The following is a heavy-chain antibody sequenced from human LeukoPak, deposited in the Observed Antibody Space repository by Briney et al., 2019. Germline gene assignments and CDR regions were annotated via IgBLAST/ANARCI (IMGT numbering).Heavy chain of an antibody. CDR2: IYYSGST. CDR3: ASALGVTADFDY. J-gene: IGHJ4*02. D-gene: IGHD2-21*02. CDR1: GGSISSYY. V-gene: IGHV4-59*08. Sequence: TLSVTCTVSGGSISSYYWSWIRQPPGKGVEWIGYIYYSGSTNYNPSLKSRVTISVDTSKNQFSLKLSSVTAADTAVYYCASALGVTADFDYWGQGTLVTVSS.